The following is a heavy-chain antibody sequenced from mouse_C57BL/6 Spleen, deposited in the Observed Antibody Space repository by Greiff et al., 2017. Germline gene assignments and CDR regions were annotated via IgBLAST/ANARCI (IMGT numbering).Heavy chain of an antibody. D-gene: IGHD2-1*01. CDR1: GYTFTTYP. V-gene: IGHV1-19*01. Sequence: EVKLQQSGAELVKPGASVKMSCKASGYTFTTYPIEWMKQNHGKSLEWIGVINPYNGGTSYNQKFKGKATLTVDKSSSTAYMELNSLTSEDSAVXYCLYGNYVNDYWGQGTTLTVSS. J-gene: IGHJ2*01. CDR3: LYGNYVNDY. CDR2: INPYNGGT.